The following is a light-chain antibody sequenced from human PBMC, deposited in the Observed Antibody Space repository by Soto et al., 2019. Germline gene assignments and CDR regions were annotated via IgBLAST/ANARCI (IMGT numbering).Light chain of an antibody. CDR3: QQYSNWPQT. J-gene: IGKJ2*01. V-gene: IGKV3D-15*01. CDR1: QIVSSN. CDR2: GAS. Sequence: EIGMTQSPATLSVSPGERATLSGRASQIVSSNLCRYQRKPGQALRLLIYGASTRATGIPDRFSGSGSGTEFTLTISSGQAEDFAVYYCQQYSNWPQTFGQGTKLEIK.